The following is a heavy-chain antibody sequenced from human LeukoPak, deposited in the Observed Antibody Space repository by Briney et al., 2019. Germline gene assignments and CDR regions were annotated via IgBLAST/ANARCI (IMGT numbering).Heavy chain of an antibody. CDR1: GGYISSYY. Sequence: SETLSLTCSVSGGYISSYYWSWIRQPPEKGLEWIGYIYYTGSTNYNPSLESRVTISIDTSKKQLSLKLRSVTAADTAVYYCARDRRESSKPNDAFDIWGQGTMVTVSS. V-gene: IGHV4-59*01. CDR2: IYYTGST. CDR3: ARDRRESSKPNDAFDI. D-gene: IGHD4-11*01. J-gene: IGHJ3*02.